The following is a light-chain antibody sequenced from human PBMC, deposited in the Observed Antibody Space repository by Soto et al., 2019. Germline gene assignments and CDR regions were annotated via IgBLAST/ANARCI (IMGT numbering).Light chain of an antibody. CDR1: QSISSW. CDR2: KAS. Sequence: DIQMTQSPSTLSASVGDRVTITCRASQSISSWLAWYQQKPGKAPKLLIYKASSLESGVPSRFSGSGSGTKFTLTISSLQADDFATYYCQQYNSYSPWTFGQGTKVEIK. CDR3: QQYNSYSPWT. V-gene: IGKV1-5*03. J-gene: IGKJ1*01.